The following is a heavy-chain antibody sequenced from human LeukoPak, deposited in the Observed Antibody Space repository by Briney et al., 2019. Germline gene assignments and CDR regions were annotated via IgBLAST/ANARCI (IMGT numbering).Heavy chain of an antibody. CDR3: ARHVGNSGSGSYLTYFDY. CDR1: GGSISSYY. CDR2: IYYSGST. J-gene: IGHJ4*02. Sequence: SETLSLTCTVSGGSISSYYWSWIRQPPGKGLEWIGHIYYSGSTHYYPSLKSRVTISVDTSKNQFSLKLSSVTAADTAVYYCARHVGNSGSGSYLTYFDYWGQGTLVTVSS. D-gene: IGHD3-10*01. V-gene: IGHV4-59*08.